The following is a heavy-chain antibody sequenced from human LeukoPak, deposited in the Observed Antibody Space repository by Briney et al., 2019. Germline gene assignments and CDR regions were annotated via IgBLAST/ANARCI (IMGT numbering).Heavy chain of an antibody. CDR1: GFTFSDYY. D-gene: IGHD6-13*01. J-gene: IGHJ6*03. Sequence: PGGSLRLSCAASGFTFSDYYMSWIRQPPGKGLEWIGYIYTSGSTNYNPSLKSRVTISVDTSKNQFSLKLSSVTAADTAVYYCARQLVRNYYYYMDVWGKGTTVTVSS. V-gene: IGHV4-4*09. CDR3: ARQLVRNYYYYMDV. CDR2: IYTSGST.